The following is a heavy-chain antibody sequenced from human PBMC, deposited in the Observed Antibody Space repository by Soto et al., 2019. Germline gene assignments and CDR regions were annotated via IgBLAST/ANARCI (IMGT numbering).Heavy chain of an antibody. CDR2: IFHDGNT. Sequence: SETLSLTCAVSGASIGSGGWWSWVRQPPGKGLEWIAEIFHDGNTNYSPSLKSRVTISVDKSQNQFSLNVYSVTAADTAVYYCARHEGWTGPDQWGQGALVTVSS. D-gene: IGHD2-8*02. CDR1: GASIGSGGW. J-gene: IGHJ5*02. CDR3: ARHEGWTGPDQ. V-gene: IGHV4-4*02.